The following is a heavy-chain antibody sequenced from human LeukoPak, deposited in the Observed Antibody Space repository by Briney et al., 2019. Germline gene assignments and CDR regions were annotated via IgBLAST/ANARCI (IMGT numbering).Heavy chain of an antibody. D-gene: IGHD2-15*01. CDR1: GGTFSSYA. Sequence: ASVKFSCKASGGTFSSYAISWVRQAPGQGLEWMGGIIPIFGTANYAQKFQGRVTITADESTSTAYMELSSLRSEDTAVYYCARGGPNCSGGSCYGAATETDYWGQGTLVTVSS. CDR2: IIPIFGTA. CDR3: ARGGPNCSGGSCYGAATETDY. V-gene: IGHV1-69*13. J-gene: IGHJ4*02.